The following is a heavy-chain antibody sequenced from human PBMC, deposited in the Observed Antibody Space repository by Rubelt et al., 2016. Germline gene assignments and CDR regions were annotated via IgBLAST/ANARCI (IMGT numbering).Heavy chain of an antibody. CDR2: ISYDGSNK. V-gene: IGHV3-30*18. Sequence: GKGLEWVAVISYDGSNKYYADSVKGRFTISRDNSKNTLYLQMNSLRAEDTAVYYCAKVRGRSGRVDYWGQGTLVTVSS. D-gene: IGHD1-1*01. CDR3: AKVRGRSGRVDY. J-gene: IGHJ4*02.